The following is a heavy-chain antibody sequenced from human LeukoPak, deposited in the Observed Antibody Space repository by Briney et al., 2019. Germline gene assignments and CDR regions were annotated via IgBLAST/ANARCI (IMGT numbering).Heavy chain of an antibody. V-gene: IGHV1-2*02. J-gene: IGHJ4*02. CDR3: ARDRLGSYYNAFDY. CDR2: INPNSGGT. CDR1: GYTFTGYY. D-gene: IGHD3-10*01. Sequence: ASVTVSCKASGYTFTGYYMHWVRQAPGQGLEWMGWINPNSGGTNYAQKFQGRVTITADESTSTAYMELSSLGSEDTAVYYCARDRLGSYYNAFDYWGQGTLVTVSS.